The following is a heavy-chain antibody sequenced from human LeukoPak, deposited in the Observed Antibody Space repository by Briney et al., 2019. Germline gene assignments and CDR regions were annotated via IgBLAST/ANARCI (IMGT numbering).Heavy chain of an antibody. J-gene: IGHJ4*02. V-gene: IGHV3-48*01. CDR1: GFTFNSYD. CDR2: ISSGSSTI. CDR3: ARDSLGFDY. Sequence: GGSLRLSCAASGFTFNSYDMNWVRQAPGKGLEWVSCISSGSSTINYADSLKGRFTISRDNAKNSLYLQMNSLRAEDTAVYYCARDSLGFDYWGQGTLVTVSS. D-gene: IGHD7-27*01.